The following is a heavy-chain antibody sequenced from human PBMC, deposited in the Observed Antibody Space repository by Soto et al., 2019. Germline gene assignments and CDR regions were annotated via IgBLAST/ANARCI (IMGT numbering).Heavy chain of an antibody. V-gene: IGHV4-59*01. Sequence: LSLTCSVSGGSISIYYWSWIRQPPGKGLEWIGYIYYSGSTNYSPSLKSRVTISVDTSKNQFSLKLSSVTAADTAVYYGAREAVAGHAFDIWGQGTMVTV. J-gene: IGHJ3*02. D-gene: IGHD6-19*01. CDR2: IYYSGST. CDR1: GGSISIYY. CDR3: AREAVAGHAFDI.